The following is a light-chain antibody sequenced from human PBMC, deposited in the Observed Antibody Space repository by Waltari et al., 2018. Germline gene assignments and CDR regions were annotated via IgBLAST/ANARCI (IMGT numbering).Light chain of an antibody. CDR1: QSILSSSNTKQY. CDR3: QQYYTSPYT. Sequence: DIGMTQSPDSLAVSVGERATFNCNSSQSILSSSNTKQYLAWFQQKPVQPPKLLIYWASVRGSGVPDRFSGSGSGTDFTLTITSLQADDVAVYYCQQYYTSPYTFGQGTKLEIK. CDR2: WAS. V-gene: IGKV4-1*01. J-gene: IGKJ2*01.